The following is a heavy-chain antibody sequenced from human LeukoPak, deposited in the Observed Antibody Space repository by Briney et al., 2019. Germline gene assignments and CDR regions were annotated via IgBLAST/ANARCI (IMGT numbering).Heavy chain of an antibody. CDR3: ATFSSSSGPVGY. D-gene: IGHD6-6*01. Sequence: ASVKVSCKVSGYTLTELSMHWVRQAPGKGLEWMGGFDPEDGETIYAQKFQGRVTMTEDTSTDTAYMELSSLRSEDTAVYYCATFSSSSGPVGYWGQGTLVTVSS. CDR2: FDPEDGET. J-gene: IGHJ4*02. V-gene: IGHV1-24*01. CDR1: GYTLTELS.